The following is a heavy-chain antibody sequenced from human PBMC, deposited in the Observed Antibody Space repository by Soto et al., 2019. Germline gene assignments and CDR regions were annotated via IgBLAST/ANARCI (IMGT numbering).Heavy chain of an antibody. V-gene: IGHV4-34*01. J-gene: IGHJ4*02. Sequence: QVQLQQWGAGLLKPSETLSLNCAVNGGSLSGYYWSWIRQPPGKGLEWIGEIKDGGYTNYSPSLKSXATXSXPTSNNQFTLTLNSVTAADTGVYYCARGQEGVVATHWDQGALVTVSS. CDR3: ARGQEGVVATH. CDR2: IKDGGYT. D-gene: IGHD5-12*01. CDR1: GGSLSGYY.